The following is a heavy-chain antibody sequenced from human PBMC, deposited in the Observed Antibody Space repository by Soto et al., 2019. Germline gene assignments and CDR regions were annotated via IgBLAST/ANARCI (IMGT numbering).Heavy chain of an antibody. CDR2: IWYDGSKK. CDR3: ARKDAYGDYAPGGY. Sequence: QVQLVESGGGVVQPGRSLRLSCAASGFSFSSYGMHWVRQAPGKGLEWLAVIWYDGSKKYYADSVKGRFTVSRDNSENTLYLQMNNLTAEDTAVYYCARKDAYGDYAPGGYWGQGTLVIVSS. J-gene: IGHJ4*02. D-gene: IGHD4-17*01. V-gene: IGHV3-33*01. CDR1: GFSFSSYG.